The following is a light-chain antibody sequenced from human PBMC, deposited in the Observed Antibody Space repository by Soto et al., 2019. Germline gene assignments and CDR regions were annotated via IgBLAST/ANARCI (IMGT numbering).Light chain of an antibody. CDR2: DTS. CDR3: QQRGT. V-gene: IGKV3-11*01. J-gene: IGKJ3*01. Sequence: EMGLTQSPATLSVSPGERATLSCRASQSVNKHLAWYQHRPGQAPRLLIYDTSYRAAGIPARFSGSGSGTDFTLTISSLGPEDLAVYYCQQRGTFGPGTKVAIK. CDR1: QSVNKH.